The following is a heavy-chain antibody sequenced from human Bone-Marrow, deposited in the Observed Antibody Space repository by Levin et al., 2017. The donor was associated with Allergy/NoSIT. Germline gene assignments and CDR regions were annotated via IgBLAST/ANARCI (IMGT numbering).Heavy chain of an antibody. CDR3: AKDHESSGWPTIDL. Sequence: PGGSLRLSCAASGFTFTRFALSWVRLAPGKGLEWVASFANTAKTYYADSVMGRFTISRDTSTTTLFLQMNSLRAEDTAVYYCAKDHESSGWPTIDLWGQGTLVTVSS. CDR2: FANTAKT. J-gene: IGHJ5*02. D-gene: IGHD6-19*01. V-gene: IGHV3-23*05. CDR1: GFTFTRFA.